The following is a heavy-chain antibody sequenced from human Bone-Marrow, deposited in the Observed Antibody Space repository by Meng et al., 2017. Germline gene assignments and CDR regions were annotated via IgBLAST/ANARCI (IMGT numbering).Heavy chain of an antibody. CDR1: NDSIRSGDYY. D-gene: IGHD4-17*01. J-gene: IGHJ4*02. V-gene: IGHV4-30-4*01. Sequence: QVQLQESGPGLVKPSHTLSLTCTVSNDSIRSGDYYWSWIRQPPGKGLEWIGFIYYSGTTYYNPSLKSRVTISVDTSKNQFSLNLSSVTAADTAVYYCARDRGGYGDISYWGQGTLVTVSS. CDR3: ARDRGGYGDISY. CDR2: IYYSGTT.